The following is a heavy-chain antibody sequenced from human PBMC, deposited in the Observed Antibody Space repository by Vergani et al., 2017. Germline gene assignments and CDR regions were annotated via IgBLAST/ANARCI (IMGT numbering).Heavy chain of an antibody. Sequence: QVQLVESGGGVVQPGRSLRLSCAASGFTFSSYGMHWVRQAPGKGLEGVAVIWYDGSNKHYADSVKGRFTISRDNSKNTLYLQMNSLRAEDTAVYYCARAMSGSYGESFDYWGQGTLVTVSS. CDR3: ARAMSGSYGESFDY. D-gene: IGHD1-26*01. CDR2: IWYDGSNK. V-gene: IGHV3-33*01. CDR1: GFTFSSYG. J-gene: IGHJ4*02.